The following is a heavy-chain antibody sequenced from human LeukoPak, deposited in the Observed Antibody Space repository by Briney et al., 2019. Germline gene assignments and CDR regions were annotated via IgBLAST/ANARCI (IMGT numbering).Heavy chain of an antibody. V-gene: IGHV4-59*01. Sequence: PSETLSLTCTVSGGAISSYCWSWIRQPPGKGLEWIGYVYYSGSTNQNPSLNSRVTISIDMSKNQFSLTLNSVTAADTAVYFCARGSGTGRPNFDSWGQGTLVTVSS. CDR2: VYYSGST. J-gene: IGHJ4*02. CDR1: GGAISSYC. D-gene: IGHD1/OR15-1a*01. CDR3: ARGSGTGRPNFDS.